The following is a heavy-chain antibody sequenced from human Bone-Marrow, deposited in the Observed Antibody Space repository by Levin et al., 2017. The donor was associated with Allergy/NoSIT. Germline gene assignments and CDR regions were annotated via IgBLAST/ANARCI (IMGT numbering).Heavy chain of an antibody. CDR1: GGSFSGHY. V-gene: IGHV4-34*01. Sequence: SQTLSLTCAVYGGSFSGHYWSWIRQPPGQGLEWIGEVNHSGYTNYMPSLKSRVTISVDTSKNQFSLTLTSVTAADSAVYYCVTGVSSVTTDALDFWGQGTTVTVSS. CDR2: VNHSGYT. D-gene: IGHD4-17*01. J-gene: IGHJ3*01. CDR3: VTGVSSVTTDALDF.